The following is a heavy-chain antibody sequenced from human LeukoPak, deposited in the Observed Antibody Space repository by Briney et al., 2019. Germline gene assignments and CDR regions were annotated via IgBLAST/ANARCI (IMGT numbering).Heavy chain of an antibody. J-gene: IGHJ4*02. CDR2: INTDGSIT. CDR3: ASQVALGY. D-gene: IGHD2-15*01. V-gene: IGHV3-74*01. CDR1: GFMFSKSW. Sequence: PGGSLRLSCAASGFMFSKSWMHWVRQGPGKGLDWVSHINTDGSITNYADSVKGRFTISRDNAKNTLYLQMNSLRVEDTAMYYCASQVALGYWGQGILVTVSS.